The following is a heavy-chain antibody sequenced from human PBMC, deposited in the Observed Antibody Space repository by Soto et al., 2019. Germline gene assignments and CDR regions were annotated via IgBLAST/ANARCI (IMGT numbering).Heavy chain of an antibody. D-gene: IGHD5-12*01. Sequence: QVQLVESGGGVVQPGRSLRLSCAASGLTFSRYATHWVRQAPGKGLEWVAVIIYDGSNKHYADSVQGRFTISRDNSKNTLYLQMNSLRAEDTAVYYCAAELGNTGYDGHDYWGQGTLVTVSS. V-gene: IGHV3-30*04. CDR1: GLTFSRYA. J-gene: IGHJ4*02. CDR2: IIYDGSNK. CDR3: AAELGNTGYDGHDY.